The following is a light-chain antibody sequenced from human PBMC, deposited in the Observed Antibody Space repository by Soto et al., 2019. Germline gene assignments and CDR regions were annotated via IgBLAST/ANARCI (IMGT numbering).Light chain of an antibody. CDR1: QSISSW. V-gene: IGKV1-5*01. J-gene: IGKJ1*01. CDR2: DVS. CDR3: QQYSIYWT. Sequence: DIQMTQSPSTLSASVGDRVTITCRASQSISSWLAWYQQKPGKDPKLLIYDVSTLESGVPSRFSGSASGTEFTLTISSLQPDDFATYYCQQYSIYWTFGQGTKVDIK.